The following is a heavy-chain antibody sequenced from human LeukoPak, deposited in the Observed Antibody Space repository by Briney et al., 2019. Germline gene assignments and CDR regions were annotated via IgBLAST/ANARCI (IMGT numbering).Heavy chain of an antibody. CDR3: AKVSRFAVVPAAMLDY. Sequence: GGALRLSCAASGFTFRGYAMSWVRQAPGKGLEWVSAISGSGDITYYADSVKGWFTMSRDNFKNTLYLQMNSLRAQDTAVYYCAKVSRFAVVPAAMLDYWGQGIQVTVSS. J-gene: IGHJ4*02. CDR2: ISGSGDIT. V-gene: IGHV3-23*01. D-gene: IGHD2-2*01. CDR1: GFTFRGYA.